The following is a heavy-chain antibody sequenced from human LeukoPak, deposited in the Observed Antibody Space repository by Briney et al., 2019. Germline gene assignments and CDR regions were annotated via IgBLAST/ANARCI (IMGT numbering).Heavy chain of an antibody. CDR3: ARGHGSGSYYYYFDY. D-gene: IGHD3-10*01. Sequence: GGSLRLSCAASGFTFSSYAMHWVRQAPGKGLEWVAVISYDGSNKYYADSVKGRFTISRDNSKNTLYLQMNSLRAEDTAVYYCARGHGSGSYYYYFDYWGQGTLVTVSS. V-gene: IGHV3-30-3*01. CDR1: GFTFSSYA. CDR2: ISYDGSNK. J-gene: IGHJ4*02.